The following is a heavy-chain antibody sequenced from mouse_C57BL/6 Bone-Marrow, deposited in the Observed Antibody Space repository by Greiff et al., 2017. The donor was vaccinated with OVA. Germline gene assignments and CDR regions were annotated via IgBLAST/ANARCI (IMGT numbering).Heavy chain of an antibody. J-gene: IGHJ4*01. CDR2: IDPSDSYT. Sequence: QVQLKQPGAELVMPGASVKLSCKASGYTFTSYWMHWVKQRPGQGLEWIGEIDPSDSYTNYNQKFKGKSTLTVDKSSSTAYMQLSSLTSEDSAVYYCARDYYDSSYLYYYAMDYWGQGTSVTVSS. CDR3: ARDYYDSSYLYYYAMDY. V-gene: IGHV1-69*01. CDR1: GYTFTSYW. D-gene: IGHD1-1*01.